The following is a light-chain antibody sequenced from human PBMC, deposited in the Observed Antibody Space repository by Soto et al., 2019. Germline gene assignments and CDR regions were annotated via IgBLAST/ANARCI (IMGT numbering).Light chain of an antibody. CDR3: QQGNSLPLT. CDR2: EAS. V-gene: IGKV1-12*01. J-gene: IGKJ4*01. Sequence: DIPMNQSPSSVSASVGARVTITCRARQGISSWLAGYQQKPGKATKLLIFEASSLQSGVTSRFGGSGSGTHFTLTVSSLQPEDGATYYCQQGNSLPLTFGGGTKVEMK. CDR1: QGISSW.